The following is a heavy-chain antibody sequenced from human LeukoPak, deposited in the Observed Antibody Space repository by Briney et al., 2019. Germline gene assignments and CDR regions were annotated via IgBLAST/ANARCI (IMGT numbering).Heavy chain of an antibody. D-gene: IGHD3/OR15-3a*01. V-gene: IGHV3-21*01. J-gene: IGHJ6*02. Sequence: PGGSLRLSCAASGFTFSSYSMNWVRQAPGKGLEWVSSISSSSSYIYYADSVKGRFTISRDNAKNSLYLQMNSLRAEDTAVYYCARDRCFGLGVVIMSYYYYGMDVWGQGTTVTVSS. CDR1: GFTFSSYS. CDR2: ISSSSSYI. CDR3: ARDRCFGLGVVIMSYYYYGMDV.